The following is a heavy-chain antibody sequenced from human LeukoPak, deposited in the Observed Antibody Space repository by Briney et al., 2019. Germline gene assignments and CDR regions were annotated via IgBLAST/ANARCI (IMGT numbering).Heavy chain of an antibody. CDR1: GFTFSKYD. Sequence: PGGSLRLSCAASGFTFSKYDMYWIRQAPGKGLECVSVISRDGTTYYADSVKGRFTISRDNSKNTLFLQMNSLRDEDTAVYYCTRVYLERLTAGYFDHWGQGTLVTVSP. V-gene: IGHV3-66*02. CDR2: ISRDGTT. D-gene: IGHD2-8*01. CDR3: TRVYLERLTAGYFDH. J-gene: IGHJ4*02.